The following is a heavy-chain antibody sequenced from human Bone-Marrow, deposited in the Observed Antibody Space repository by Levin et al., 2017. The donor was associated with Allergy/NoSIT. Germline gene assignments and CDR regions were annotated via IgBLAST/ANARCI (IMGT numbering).Heavy chain of an antibody. CDR3: ARVANYFYMDV. CDR1: GFTFSRYD. V-gene: IGHV3-13*04. Sequence: SCAASGFTFSRYDMHWVRQGTGKGLEWVSGIGVGGEPYYPVPVKGRFTISREDAKNSLSLQMNSLRAGDTAVYYCARVANYFYMDVWGKGTTVTVS. D-gene: IGHD2/OR15-2a*01. CDR2: IGVGGEP. J-gene: IGHJ6*03.